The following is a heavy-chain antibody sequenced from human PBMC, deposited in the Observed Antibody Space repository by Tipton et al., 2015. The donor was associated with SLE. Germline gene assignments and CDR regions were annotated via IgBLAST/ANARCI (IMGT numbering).Heavy chain of an antibody. J-gene: IGHJ2*01. V-gene: IGHV4-59*01. CDR2: IYYSGST. Sequence: LRLSCAASGFTFSSYEMNWVRQPPGKGLEWIGYIYYSGSTNYNPSLKSRVTISVDTSKNQFSLKLRSVTAADTAVYYCARDMGASLRYFDLWGRGTLVTVSS. CDR1: GFTFSSYE. CDR3: ARDMGASLRYFDL.